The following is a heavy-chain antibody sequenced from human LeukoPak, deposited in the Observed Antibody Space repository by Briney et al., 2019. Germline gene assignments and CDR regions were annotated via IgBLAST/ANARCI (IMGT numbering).Heavy chain of an antibody. Sequence: SETLSLTCTVSGGSIGSYYWGWIRQPPGKGLEWIGSIYYSGSTYYNPSLKSRVTISVDTSKNQFSLKLSSVTAADTAVYYCARGVVVGAIIWGQGTLVTVSS. CDR1: GGSIGSYY. CDR2: IYYSGST. V-gene: IGHV4-39*07. J-gene: IGHJ4*02. CDR3: ARGVVVGAII. D-gene: IGHD1-26*01.